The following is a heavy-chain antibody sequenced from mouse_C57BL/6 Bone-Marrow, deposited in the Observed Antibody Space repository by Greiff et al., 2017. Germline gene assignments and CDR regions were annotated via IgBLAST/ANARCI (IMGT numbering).Heavy chain of an antibody. Sequence: QVQLQQPGAELVRPGSSVKLSCKASGYTFTSYWMDWVKQRPGQGLEWIGNIYPSDSETHYNQKFKDKATLTVDKSSSTAYMQLSSLPSEDSAVYYCARSWLSLDYWGQGTTLTVSS. CDR3: ARSWLSLDY. CDR2: IYPSDSET. V-gene: IGHV1-61*01. J-gene: IGHJ2*01. D-gene: IGHD2-2*01. CDR1: GYTFTSYW.